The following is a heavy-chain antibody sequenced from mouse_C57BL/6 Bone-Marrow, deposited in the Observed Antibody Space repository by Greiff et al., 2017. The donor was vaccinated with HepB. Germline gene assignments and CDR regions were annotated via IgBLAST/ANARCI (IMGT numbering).Heavy chain of an antibody. V-gene: IGHV1-81*01. Sequence: VQLKQSGAELARPGASVKLSCKASGYTFTSYGISWVKQRTGQGLEWIGEIYPRSGNTYYNEKFKGKATLTADKSSSTAYMELRSLTSEDSAVYFCARSGYDYDGYAMDYWGQGTSVTVSS. CDR1: GYTFTSYG. CDR2: IYPRSGNT. D-gene: IGHD2-4*01. J-gene: IGHJ4*01. CDR3: ARSGYDYDGYAMDY.